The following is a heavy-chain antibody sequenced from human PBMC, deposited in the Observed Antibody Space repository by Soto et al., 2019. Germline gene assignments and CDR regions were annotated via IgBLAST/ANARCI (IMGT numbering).Heavy chain of an antibody. Sequence: SETLSLTCTVSGGAISGYYWTWIRQSAGKGLKWIGRIYSSGGTKYNPSLQSRVTMSLDTSKNQFSLRLSSVTAADTAVYYCARGQRFSDSFDPWGQGTLVTVSS. J-gene: IGHJ5*02. CDR2: IYSSGGT. CDR1: GGAISGYY. D-gene: IGHD3-3*01. V-gene: IGHV4-4*07. CDR3: ARGQRFSDSFDP.